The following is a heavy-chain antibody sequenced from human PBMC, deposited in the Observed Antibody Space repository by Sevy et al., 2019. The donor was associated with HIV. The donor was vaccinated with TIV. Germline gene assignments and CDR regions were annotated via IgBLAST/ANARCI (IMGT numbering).Heavy chain of an antibody. CDR1: GFTFSNHA. CDR3: AKDISMMGGVNI. V-gene: IGHV3-23*01. Sequence: GGSLRLSCAASGFTFSNHAFNWVRQAPGKGLEWVAVITGSGGTTYYADSVKGRFTISRDNSNNTIYLQLNSLRGEDTAVYYCAKDISMMGGVNIWGQGTMVTVPS. J-gene: IGHJ3*02. CDR2: ITGSGGTT. D-gene: IGHD3-16*01.